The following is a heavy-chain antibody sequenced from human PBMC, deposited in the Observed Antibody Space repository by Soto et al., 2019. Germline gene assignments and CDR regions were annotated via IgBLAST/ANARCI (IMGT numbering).Heavy chain of an antibody. CDR2: ISGYNGNT. J-gene: IGHJ4*02. V-gene: IGHV1-18*03. Sequence: QVQLVQSGAEVKKPGASVKVSCKASGYTFSDYGIGWVRQAPGQGLEWMGWISGYNGNTNYAQKIQGRVTMTRDTSTSTAHMELRSLRSDDMAVYYCARGLGIATGHDYWGQGTLVTVSS. CDR1: GYTFSDYG. D-gene: IGHD6-13*01. CDR3: ARGLGIATGHDY.